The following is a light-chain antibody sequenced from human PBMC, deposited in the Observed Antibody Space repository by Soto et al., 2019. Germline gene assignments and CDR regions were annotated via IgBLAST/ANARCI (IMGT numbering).Light chain of an antibody. CDR2: RAS. CDR3: QQYNNWPPT. V-gene: IGKV3-15*01. CDR1: QDIKSN. Sequence: EIVMTQSPATLSVSPGERATLSCRASQDIKSNLAWYQQKPGQAPILLISRASTRATGFPDRFSGSGSGTEFTLTISSLQSEDFAVYYCQQYNNWPPTFGQGTKVEIK. J-gene: IGKJ1*01.